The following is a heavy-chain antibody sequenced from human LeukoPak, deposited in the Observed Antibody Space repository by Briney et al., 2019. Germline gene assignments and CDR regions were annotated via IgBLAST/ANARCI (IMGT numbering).Heavy chain of an antibody. J-gene: IGHJ5*02. CDR2: INHSGST. D-gene: IGHD3-22*01. CDR3: ARGGDYYDSSGYSS. V-gene: IGHV4-34*01. Sequence: SETLSLTCPVYGGSFSGYYWSWIRQPPGKGLEWIGEINHSGSTNYNPSLKSRVTISVDTSKNQFSLKLSSVTAADTAVYYCARGGDYYDSSGYSSWGQGTLVTVSS. CDR1: GGSFSGYY.